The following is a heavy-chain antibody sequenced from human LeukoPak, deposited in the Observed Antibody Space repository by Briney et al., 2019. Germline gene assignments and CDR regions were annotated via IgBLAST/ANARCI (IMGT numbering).Heavy chain of an antibody. Sequence: PGGSLRLSCAASGFTFTDYYMSWIRQAPGKGLEWVSYISSSSRSTPYADSVKGRFTISRDNAKNSLYLQMNGLRAEDTAVYYCSGGYDSDYFFYYGMDVWGQGATVTVSS. CDR2: ISSSSRST. CDR3: SGGYDSDYFFYYGMDV. V-gene: IGHV3-11*06. J-gene: IGHJ6*02. CDR1: GFTFTDYY. D-gene: IGHD5-12*01.